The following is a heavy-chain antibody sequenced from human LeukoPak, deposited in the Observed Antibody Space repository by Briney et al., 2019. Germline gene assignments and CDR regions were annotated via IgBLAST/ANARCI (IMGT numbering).Heavy chain of an antibody. D-gene: IGHD1-14*01. J-gene: IGHJ4*02. V-gene: IGHV1-69*02. CDR3: ASRAVSRNY. Sequence: SVKVSCKASGGTFSSYTISWVRQAPGQGLEWMGRIIPILGIANYAQKFQGRVTITADKSTSTAYMELSSLSFEDTAVYYCASRAVSRNYWGQGTLVTVSS. CDR1: GGTFSSYT. CDR2: IIPILGIA.